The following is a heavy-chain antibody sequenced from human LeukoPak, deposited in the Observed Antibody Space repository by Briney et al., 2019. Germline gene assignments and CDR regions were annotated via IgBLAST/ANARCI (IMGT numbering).Heavy chain of an antibody. CDR2: ICASGGST. Sequence: GGSLRLSCAASGFTLSSYAMSWVRQAPGKGXXXXSAICASGGSTYYADSVKGRFTISRDTSKNTLYLQMNSLRAEDTAVYYCAKVISSSCGIGGYWGQGTLVTVSS. CDR3: AKVISSSCGIGGY. CDR1: GFTLSSYA. J-gene: IGHJ4*02. V-gene: IGHV3-23*01. D-gene: IGHD6-13*01.